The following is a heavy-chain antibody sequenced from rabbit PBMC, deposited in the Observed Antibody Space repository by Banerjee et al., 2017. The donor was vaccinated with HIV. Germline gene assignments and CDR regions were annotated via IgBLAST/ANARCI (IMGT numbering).Heavy chain of an antibody. J-gene: IGHJ6*01. V-gene: IGHV1S40*01. CDR1: GFSLGRNYH. D-gene: IGHD1-1*01. CDR3: ARDTSSTHYYDL. CDR2: IYVGSGGNT. Sequence: QSLEESGGDLVKPGASLTLTCTASGFSLGRNYHMCWVRQAPGKGLEWIACIYVGSGGNTYYADRAKGRFTISKTSSTTVTLQMTSLTAADTATYFCARDTSSTHYYDLWGPGTLVTVS.